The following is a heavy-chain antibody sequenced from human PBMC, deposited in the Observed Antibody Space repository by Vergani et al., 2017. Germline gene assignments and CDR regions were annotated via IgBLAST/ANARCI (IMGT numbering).Heavy chain of an antibody. V-gene: IGHV4-38-2*02. CDR1: GYSITSGFY. Sequence: QVQLQESGPGLVKPSETLSLTCSVSGYSITSGFYWAWIRPPPGKGLECIVSVSHSGSTFYNSSLRSRVTITLDTSRNQFSLNLRSVIAADTAMYYCARDAWQGVSVSDSTPGYWGQGTLVSVSS. J-gene: IGHJ4*02. CDR3: ARDAWQGVSVSDSTPGY. D-gene: IGHD2-21*01. CDR2: VSHSGST.